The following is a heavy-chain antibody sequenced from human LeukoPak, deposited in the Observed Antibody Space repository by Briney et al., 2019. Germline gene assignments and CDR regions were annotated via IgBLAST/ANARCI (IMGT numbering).Heavy chain of an antibody. CDR3: ARDLSGAYYFDY. D-gene: IGHD3-10*02. V-gene: IGHV3-21*04. Sequence: GGSLRLSCAASGFTFSGYSMNWVRQAPGKGLEWVSSISSSRTYIYYADSVKGRFTISRDNSKNTLYLQMNSLRAEDTAVYYCARDLSGAYYFDYWGQGTLVTVSS. J-gene: IGHJ4*02. CDR1: GFTFSGYS. CDR2: ISSSRTYI.